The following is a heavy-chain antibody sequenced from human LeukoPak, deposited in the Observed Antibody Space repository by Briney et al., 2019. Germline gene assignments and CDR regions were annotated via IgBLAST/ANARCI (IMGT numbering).Heavy chain of an antibody. Sequence: ASVKVSCKASGYTFTSYGISWVRQAPGQGLEWMGWISVNNGNTNYAQKLKGRVTMTTDKSTSTAYMELRSLRSDDTAMYYCTTGGAGFSRYEYWGQGTVVTVST. CDR1: GYTFTSYG. CDR2: ISVNNGNT. J-gene: IGHJ4*02. D-gene: IGHD6-19*01. V-gene: IGHV1-18*01. CDR3: TTGGAGFSRYEY.